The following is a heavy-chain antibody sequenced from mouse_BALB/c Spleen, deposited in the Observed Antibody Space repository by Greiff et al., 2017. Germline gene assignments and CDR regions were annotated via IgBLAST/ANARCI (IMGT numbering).Heavy chain of an antibody. D-gene: IGHD1-1*01. V-gene: IGHV1-5*01. CDR1: GYSFTSYW. J-gene: IGHJ4*01. CDR3: TITYYGSSYYYAMDY. CDR2: IYPGNSDT. Sequence: VQLQQSGTVLARPGASVKMSCKASGYSFTSYWMHWVKQRPGQGLEWIGAIYPGNSDTSYNQKFKGKAKLTAVTSASTAYMELSSLTNEDSAVYYCTITYYGSSYYYAMDYWGQGTSVTVSS.